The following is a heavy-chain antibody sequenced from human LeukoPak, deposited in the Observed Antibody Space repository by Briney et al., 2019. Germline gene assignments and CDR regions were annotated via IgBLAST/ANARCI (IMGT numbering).Heavy chain of an antibody. V-gene: IGHV3-30*18. CDR3: AKLAGKGYFDY. CDR2: ISKDGSNE. J-gene: IGHJ4*02. D-gene: IGHD3-10*01. CDR1: GFTFNSYA. Sequence: PGRFLRLPRAASGFTFNSYAMHWVRQAPGKGLEWVAIISKDGSNEHYADSVKGRFTVSRDNSKNTLYMQMNSLRVEDTAVYYCAKLAGKGYFDYRGEGTLVTVSP.